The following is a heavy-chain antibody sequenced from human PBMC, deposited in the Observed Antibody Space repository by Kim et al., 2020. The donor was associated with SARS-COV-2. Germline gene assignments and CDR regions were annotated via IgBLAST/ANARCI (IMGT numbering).Heavy chain of an antibody. CDR3: AKRGAGIPGVP. CDR2: ISNTGDST. CDR1: GFTFSVYY. J-gene: IGHJ5*02. Sequence: GGSLRLSCTASGFTFSVYYMSWVRQAPGKGLEWVSLISNTGDSTYYADPVKGRFTISRDNSKNTLYLQMNSLTVDDTAVYYCAKRGAGIPGVPWGQGTLVTVSA. D-gene: IGHD3-10*01. V-gene: IGHV3-23*01.